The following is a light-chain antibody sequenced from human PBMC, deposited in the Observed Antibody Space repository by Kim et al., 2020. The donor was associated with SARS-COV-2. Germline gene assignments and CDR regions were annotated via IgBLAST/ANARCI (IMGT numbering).Light chain of an antibody. CDR1: QSLVHSDGNTY. J-gene: IGKJ2*01. V-gene: IGKV2-30*02. Sequence: DVVMTQSPLSLPVTLGQPASISCRSSQSLVHSDGNTYLNWFQQRPGQSPRRLIYQVSKRDSGVPDRFSGSGSGTDFTLKITRVEADDVGVYYCMQGTLWPYTFGQGTKLEI. CDR3: MQGTLWPYT. CDR2: QVS.